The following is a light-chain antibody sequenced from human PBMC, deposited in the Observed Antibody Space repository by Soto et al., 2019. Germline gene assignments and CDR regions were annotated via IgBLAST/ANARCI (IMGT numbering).Light chain of an antibody. CDR2: EGS. J-gene: IGLJ3*02. CDR1: SSDVGVYNL. Sequence: QSALTQPASVSGSPGQSITISCTGTSSDVGVYNLVSWYQQLPGKAPRLMIYEGSQRPSGVSHRFSGSKSGNTASLTISRLQAEDEADYYCCSYAGSSTGVFGGGTKLTVL. V-gene: IGLV2-23*01. CDR3: CSYAGSSTGV.